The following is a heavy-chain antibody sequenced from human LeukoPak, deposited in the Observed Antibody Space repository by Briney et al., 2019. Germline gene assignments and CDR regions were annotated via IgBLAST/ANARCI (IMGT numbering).Heavy chain of an antibody. Sequence: ASVKVSCKASGYTFSTYDINWVRQAAGQGLEWMAWMNTNSGNTGYAQKFKGRVTLTRDTSISTAYMELSSLRSEDTAVYYCATIKRDGYVGYWGQGTLVTVSS. V-gene: IGHV1-8*01. CDR3: ATIKRDGYVGY. J-gene: IGHJ4*02. CDR1: GYTFSTYD. CDR2: MNTNSGNT. D-gene: IGHD5-24*01.